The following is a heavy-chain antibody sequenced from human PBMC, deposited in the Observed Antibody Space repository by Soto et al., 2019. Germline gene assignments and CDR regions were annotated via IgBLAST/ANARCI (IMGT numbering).Heavy chain of an antibody. D-gene: IGHD3-10*01. CDR1: GGSFSSYP. CDR2: IIPIFGTT. V-gene: IGHV1-69*06. J-gene: IGHJ2*01. CDR3: ARDYYGGAGYCSWYFDL. Sequence: QVQLVQSGAEVKKPGSSVKVSCKASGGSFSSYPISWVRQAPGQGLEWMGGIIPIFGTTNYAQNFQGRVTLTADTSTSTAYMELSSLRSEDTAVYYCARDYYGGAGYCSWYFDLWGRGTLVTVAS.